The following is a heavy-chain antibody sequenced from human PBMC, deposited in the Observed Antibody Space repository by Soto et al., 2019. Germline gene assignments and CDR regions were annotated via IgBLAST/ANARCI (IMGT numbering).Heavy chain of an antibody. Sequence: PGGSLRLSCAASGFPFSTYAMSWVRQAPGKGLEWVSSINNGGGSTNYADSVKGRFTISRDTSKNTLYLQMNSLRAEDTAVFHCATRYVGYYYFNYWGPGTLVTVSS. CDR1: GFPFSTYA. V-gene: IGHV3-23*01. J-gene: IGHJ4*02. D-gene: IGHD2-15*01. CDR2: INNGGGST. CDR3: ATRYVGYYYFNY.